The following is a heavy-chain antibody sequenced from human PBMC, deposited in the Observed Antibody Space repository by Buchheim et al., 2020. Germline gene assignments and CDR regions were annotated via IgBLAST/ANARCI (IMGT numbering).Heavy chain of an antibody. CDR1: GFTFSSYC. Sequence: QVQLVESGGGVVQPGRSLRLSCAASGFTFSSYCMHWVRQAPGKGLEWVAAISYDGSNKYYADSVKGRFTISRDNSNNTLSLQMNSLRAEDTAVYYCAKGRFWSGYLAEFDYWGQGTL. CDR3: AKGRFWSGYLAEFDY. V-gene: IGHV3-30*18. CDR2: ISYDGSNK. J-gene: IGHJ4*02. D-gene: IGHD3-3*01.